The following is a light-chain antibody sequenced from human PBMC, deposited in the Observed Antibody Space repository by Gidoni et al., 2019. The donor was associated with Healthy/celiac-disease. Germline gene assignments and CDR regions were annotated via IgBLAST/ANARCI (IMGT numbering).Light chain of an antibody. J-gene: IGKJ4*01. CDR1: QSVSSN. V-gene: IGKV3-15*01. Sequence: EIVMTQSPATLSVSPGERATLSCRASQSVSSNLAWYQQKHAQGPRLLSYGASTRATGIPARVSGSGSGTEFTLTISSLQSEDFSVYYCQQYNNWTLTFGGGTKVEIK. CDR2: GAS. CDR3: QQYNNWTLT.